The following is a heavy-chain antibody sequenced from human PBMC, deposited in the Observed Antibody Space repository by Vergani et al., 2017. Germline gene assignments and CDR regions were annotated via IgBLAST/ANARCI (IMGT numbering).Heavy chain of an antibody. CDR1: GDSLRGHY. V-gene: IGHV4-34*02. D-gene: IGHD4/OR15-4a*01. CDR2: INHSGGT. CDR3: AGGNDHGTYNPPLDP. J-gene: IGHJ5*02. Sequence: QVQLRQWGAGLVKPSETLSLTCGIYGDSLRGHYWSWIRQSPGKGLEWIGQINHSGGTNYNPSLKSRVTILLDTSRKQFSLRLNSVTAADTAVYYCAGGNDHGTYNPPLDPWGPGTRVTVSS.